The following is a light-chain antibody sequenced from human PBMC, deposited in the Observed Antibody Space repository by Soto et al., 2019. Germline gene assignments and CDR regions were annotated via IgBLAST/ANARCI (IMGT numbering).Light chain of an antibody. V-gene: IGLV2-11*01. J-gene: IGLJ1*01. Sequence: QSALTQPRSVSGSPGQSVTISCTGTSRDVGGYDYVSWYQQHPGKAPKFMIYDVGRRPSGVPERFSGSKSGNTASLTISGLQAEDEAEYHCCSHAGSSSYVFGSGTKVTV. CDR1: SRDVGGYDY. CDR3: CSHAGSSSYV. CDR2: DVG.